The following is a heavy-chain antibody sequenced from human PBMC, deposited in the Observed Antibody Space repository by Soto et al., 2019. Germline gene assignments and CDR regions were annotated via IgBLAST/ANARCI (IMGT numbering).Heavy chain of an antibody. J-gene: IGHJ3*02. D-gene: IGHD6-19*01. CDR1: GFTFSSYA. CDR2: ISGSGGST. V-gene: IGHV3-23*01. Sequence: GGSLRLSCAASGFTFSSYAMSWVRQAPGKGLEWVSAISGSGGSTYYADSVKGRFTISRDNSKNTLYLQMNSLRAEDTAVYYCAKVVLSKQWLVRDAFDIWGQGTMVTVSS. CDR3: AKVVLSKQWLVRDAFDI.